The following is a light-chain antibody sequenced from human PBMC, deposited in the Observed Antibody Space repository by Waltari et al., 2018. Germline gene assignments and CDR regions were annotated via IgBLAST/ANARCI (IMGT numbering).Light chain of an antibody. V-gene: IGKV4-1*01. CDR2: WAS. Sequence: DIVMTQSPDSLAVSLGERATINCKSSQSVLYSSNNKNYLAWYQQQPGQPPKLLIYWASTRESGVPDRFSGSGSGPDFPLTISSLQAEDVAVFYCQPYYSTPITLGPGTKVDIK. CDR1: QSVLYSSNNKNY. J-gene: IGKJ3*01. CDR3: QPYYSTPIT.